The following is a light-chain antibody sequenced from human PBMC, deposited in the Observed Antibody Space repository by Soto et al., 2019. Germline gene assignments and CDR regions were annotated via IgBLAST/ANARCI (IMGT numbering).Light chain of an antibody. Sequence: QSVLTQPASVSGSPGQSITISCTGTSSDVGSYNLVSWYQQHPGKAPKVMIYEASKRPSGVPNRFSGSKSGYTASLTISGLQAEDEADYYCCSYAGSRTYVFGTGTKVTVL. CDR2: EAS. CDR1: SSDVGSYNL. V-gene: IGLV2-23*01. CDR3: CSYAGSRTYV. J-gene: IGLJ1*01.